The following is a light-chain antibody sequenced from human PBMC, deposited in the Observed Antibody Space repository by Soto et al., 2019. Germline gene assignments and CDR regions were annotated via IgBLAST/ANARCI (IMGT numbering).Light chain of an antibody. CDR3: QHYHNWPPWT. J-gene: IGKJ1*01. V-gene: IGKV3-20*01. CDR2: GAS. Sequence: EIVLTQSPGTLSLSPGERATLSCRASQSVSSSYLAWYQQKPGQAPRLLIYGASSRATGIPDRFSGSGSGAEFTLTISSLHSEDSAVYYCQHYHNWPPWTFGPGTKVEIK. CDR1: QSVSSSY.